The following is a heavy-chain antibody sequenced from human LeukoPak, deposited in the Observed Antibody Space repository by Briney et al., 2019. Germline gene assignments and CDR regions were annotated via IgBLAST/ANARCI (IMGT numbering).Heavy chain of an antibody. Sequence: SETLSLTCSVSGGSISDYYWSWIRQPPGKGLEWIGSIYNSGRISYSPPLKSRVTISVDTSKDQLSLKLNSVTAADTAVYYCATLNPITATTGGYWGQGTLVTVSS. J-gene: IGHJ4*02. D-gene: IGHD1-7*01. CDR3: ATLNPITATTGGY. V-gene: IGHV4-4*09. CDR2: IYNSGRI. CDR1: GGSISDYY.